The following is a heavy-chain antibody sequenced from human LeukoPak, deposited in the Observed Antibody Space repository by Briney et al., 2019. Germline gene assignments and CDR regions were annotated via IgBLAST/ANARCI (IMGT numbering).Heavy chain of an antibody. Sequence: GGSLRLSCAASGFTFSSYAMSWVRQAPGKGLEWVSAISGSGGSTYYADSVKGRFTISRDNSKNTLYLQMNSLRAEDTAVYYCAKDLSSGYGVGDAFDIWGQGTVVTVSS. V-gene: IGHV3-23*01. D-gene: IGHD3-22*01. J-gene: IGHJ3*02. CDR3: AKDLSSGYGVGDAFDI. CDR1: GFTFSSYA. CDR2: ISGSGGST.